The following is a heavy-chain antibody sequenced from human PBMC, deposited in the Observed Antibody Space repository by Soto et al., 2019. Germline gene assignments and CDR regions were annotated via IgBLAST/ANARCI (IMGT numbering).Heavy chain of an antibody. CDR2: IWNDGSNK. V-gene: IGHV3-33*01. D-gene: IGHD2-8*01. CDR3: ATELHEMLAFDI. J-gene: IGHJ3*02. Sequence: QVQLVESGGGVVQPGRSLRLSCVGTGFSISTYGMHWVRQAPGEGLEWLAMIWNDGSNKYYAASVKDRFTISRDNTKNTLYLQMKNLRGDDSAVYYCATELHEMLAFDIWGQGTILTVSS. CDR1: GFSISTYG.